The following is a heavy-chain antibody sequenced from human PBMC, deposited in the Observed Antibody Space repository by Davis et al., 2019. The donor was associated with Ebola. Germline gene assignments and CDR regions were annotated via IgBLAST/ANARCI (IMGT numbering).Heavy chain of an antibody. CDR1: GYSFTSYW. CDR2: IDPSDSYT. J-gene: IGHJ4*02. D-gene: IGHD2-15*01. Sequence: GESLKISCKGSGYSFTSYWISWVRQMPGKGLEWMGRIDPSDSYTNYSPSFQGHVTISADKSISTAYLQWSSLKASDTAIYYCARGRYCSGGSCHSNPTDYWGQGTLLTVSS. V-gene: IGHV5-10-1*01. CDR3: ARGRYCSGGSCHSNPTDY.